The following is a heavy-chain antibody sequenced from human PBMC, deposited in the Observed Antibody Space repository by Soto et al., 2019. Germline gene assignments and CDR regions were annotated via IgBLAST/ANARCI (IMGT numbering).Heavy chain of an antibody. CDR3: ARTLAAPDAFDI. D-gene: IGHD6-19*01. CDR2: INGDGSTT. CDR1: GFTFTNSY. V-gene: IGHV3-74*01. J-gene: IGHJ3*02. Sequence: TGGSLRLSCAASGFTFTNSYMHWVRQAPGKVLVWVSRINGDGSTTHYADSVKGRFTISRDNAKNTLYLQMNSLRAEDTAVYYCARTLAAPDAFDIWGQGTMVTVS.